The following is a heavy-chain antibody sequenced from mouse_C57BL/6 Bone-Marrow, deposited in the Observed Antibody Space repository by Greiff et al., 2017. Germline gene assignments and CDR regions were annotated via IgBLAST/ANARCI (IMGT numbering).Heavy chain of an antibody. CDR2: IHPSDSDT. V-gene: IGHV1-74*01. J-gene: IGHJ3*01. CDR3: ATDYGYDAWFAY. CDR1: GYTFTSYW. Sequence: VQLQQPGAELVKPGASVKVSCKASGYTFTSYWLHWVKQRPGQGLEWIGRIHPSDSDTNYNQKFKGTATLTVDKSSSPAYLQLSSLPSEDSAVYYCATDYGYDAWFAYWGQGTLVTVAA. D-gene: IGHD2-2*01.